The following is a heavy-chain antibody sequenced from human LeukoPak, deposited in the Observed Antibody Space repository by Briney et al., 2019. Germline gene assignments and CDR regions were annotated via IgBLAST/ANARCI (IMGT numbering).Heavy chain of an antibody. CDR2: ISGSGGST. CDR1: GFTFSSYA. D-gene: IGHD3-3*01. J-gene: IGHJ6*03. Sequence: PGGSLRLSCAASGFTFSSYAMSWVRQAPGKGLEWVSAISGSGGSTYYADSVKGRFTISRDNSKNTLYLQMNSLRAEDTAVYYCAKDSQNYDFWSGYWDYYYYYMDVXXKGTTVTVSS. CDR3: AKDSQNYDFWSGYWDYYYYYMDV. V-gene: IGHV3-23*01.